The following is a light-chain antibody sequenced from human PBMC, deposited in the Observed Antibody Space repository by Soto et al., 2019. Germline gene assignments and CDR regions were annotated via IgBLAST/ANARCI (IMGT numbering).Light chain of an antibody. V-gene: IGLV1-47*02. J-gene: IGLJ2*01. CDR3: AAWDNSLSGDVV. Sequence: QSVLTQPPSASGTPGQRVTISCSGSSSNIGSNYVYWYQQLPGPAPKLLIYSNNQRPSGVPDRFSGSKSGTSASLAISGLRSEDEADFYCAAWDNSLSGDVVFGGGTKLTVL. CDR2: SNN. CDR1: SSNIGSNY.